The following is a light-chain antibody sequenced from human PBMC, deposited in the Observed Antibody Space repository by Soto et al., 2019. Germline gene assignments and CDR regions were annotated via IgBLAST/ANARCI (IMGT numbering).Light chain of an antibody. CDR1: QSIGTY. Sequence: DAQMTQSPSSLFASVGDSVTITCRASQSIGTYLDWYQHKPGKGPKLLIYDASSLQSGVPSRFSGSGSGTDFTLSISNLQPEDFSTYYCQESHSYVGQGTNLEIK. CDR3: QESHSY. J-gene: IGKJ2*01. V-gene: IGKV1-39*01. CDR2: DAS.